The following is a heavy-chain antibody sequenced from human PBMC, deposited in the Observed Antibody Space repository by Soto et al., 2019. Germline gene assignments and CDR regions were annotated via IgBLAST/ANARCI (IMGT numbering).Heavy chain of an antibody. CDR1: GGSISSGGYS. Sequence: PSETLSLTCAVSGGSISSGGYSWSWIRQPPGKGLEWIGYIYHSGSTYYNPSLKSRVTISVDRSKNQFSLKLSSATAADTAVYYCARGYYDSSGYYLEYWGQGTLVTVSS. D-gene: IGHD3-22*01. CDR3: ARGYYDSSGYYLEY. J-gene: IGHJ4*02. V-gene: IGHV4-30-2*01. CDR2: IYHSGST.